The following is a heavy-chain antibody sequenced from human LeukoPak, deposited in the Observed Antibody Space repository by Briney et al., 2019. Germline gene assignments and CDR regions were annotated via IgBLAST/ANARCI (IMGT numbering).Heavy chain of an antibody. CDR1: GFTFSSFA. CDR2: SSYDGNNH. Sequence: GGSLRLSCAGSGFTFSSFAMHWVRQAPGKGLEWVAVSSYDGNNHYYPDSVKGRFTVSRDNSKNTLYLQMNGLRPEDTAVYYCARGVYIAAAQYGYWGQGTLVTVSS. CDR3: ARGVYIAAAQYGY. V-gene: IGHV3-30-3*01. D-gene: IGHD6-13*01. J-gene: IGHJ4*02.